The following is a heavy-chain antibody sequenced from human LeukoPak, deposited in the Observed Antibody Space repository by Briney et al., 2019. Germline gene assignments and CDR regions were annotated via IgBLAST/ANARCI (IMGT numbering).Heavy chain of an antibody. Sequence: GGSLRLSCGASGFTFSSYWMSWLRQAPGKGLEGVANIKQDGSEKYYVDYVKGRFTISRDNAKISLYLQMNSLRAEDTAVYYCARSGRGWLPRYGMDVWGQGTTVTVSS. CDR2: IKQDGSEK. D-gene: IGHD5-24*01. J-gene: IGHJ6*02. CDR3: ARSGRGWLPRYGMDV. V-gene: IGHV3-7*01. CDR1: GFTFSSYW.